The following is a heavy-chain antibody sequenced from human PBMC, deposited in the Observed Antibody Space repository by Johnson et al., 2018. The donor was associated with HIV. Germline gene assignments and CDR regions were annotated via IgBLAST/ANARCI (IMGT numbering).Heavy chain of an antibody. J-gene: IGHJ3*02. V-gene: IGHV3-30*04. Sequence: QVQVVESGGGVVQPGRSLRLSCAASGFTFSSYAMHWVRQAPGKGLEWVAVISYDGSNKYHADSVKGRFTISRDNSKNTLYLQMNSLRGDDTAVYYCAMSTWKQLWDAFDIWGQGTMVTVSS. CDR1: GFTFSSYA. D-gene: IGHD5-18*01. CDR2: ISYDGSNK. CDR3: AMSTWKQLWDAFDI.